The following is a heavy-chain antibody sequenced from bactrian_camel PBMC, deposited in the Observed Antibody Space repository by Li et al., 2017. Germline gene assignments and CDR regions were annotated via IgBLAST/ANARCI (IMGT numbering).Heavy chain of an antibody. V-gene: IGHV3S53*01. CDR2: LDSDGAT. Sequence: HVQLVESGGGSVQAGGSLSLSCVASGFIFSVYCMGWFRQAPGKEREAVATLDSDGATTYTDSVKGRFTISKDNAKKTLYLQLNSLKPEDTAMYICAAEHRFGVCASPTLYGNWFPPLLTGARGPRSPSP. D-gene: IGHD7*01. CDR3: AAEHRFGVCASPTLYGNWFPPLLT. J-gene: IGHJ6*01. CDR1: GFIFSVYC.